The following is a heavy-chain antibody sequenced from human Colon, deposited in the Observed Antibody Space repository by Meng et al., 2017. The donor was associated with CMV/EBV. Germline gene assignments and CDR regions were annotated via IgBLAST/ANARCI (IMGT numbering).Heavy chain of an antibody. CDR3: STGFF. V-gene: IGHV3-15*01. Sequence: GESLKISCAASGFGFKTAWMTWVRQSPGQGWEWVGHGKTEAEGVTTDYAAPVEDRFTISRDDSKSMGYLQMHSLKTDDTAVYYCSTGFFWGQGTLVTVSS. J-gene: IGHJ4*02. CDR1: GFGFKTAW. CDR2: GKTEAEGVTT.